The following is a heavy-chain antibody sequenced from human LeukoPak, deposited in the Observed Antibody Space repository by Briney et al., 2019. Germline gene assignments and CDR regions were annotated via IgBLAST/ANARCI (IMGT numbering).Heavy chain of an antibody. J-gene: IGHJ1*01. V-gene: IGHV1-69*04. CDR2: IIPILNVA. Sequence: SVKVSCKATGASFNSYVITWVRQAPGQGFEWMGRIIPILNVANFAQKFQGRVTITADKSTNTAHMELSRLRSDDTAVCYCARGGFVVAPAAILAYWGQCTLVTVSS. CDR1: GASFNSYV. D-gene: IGHD2-2*01. CDR3: ARGGFVVAPAAILAY.